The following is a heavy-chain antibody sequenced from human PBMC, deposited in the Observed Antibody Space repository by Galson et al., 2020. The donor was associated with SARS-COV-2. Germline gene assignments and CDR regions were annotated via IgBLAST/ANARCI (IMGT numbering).Heavy chain of an antibody. CDR3: AKDMGWLQLVGSSYQYYHTMDV. V-gene: IGHV3-30*18. CDR2: TSYDGKYQ. D-gene: IGHD5-12*01. CDR1: GFTFNKYG. Sequence: GESLKISCVGSGFTFNKYGMSWVRQAPGKGLEWVGITSYDGKYQYYGDSVKGRFTISRDNSKNTLYLQMNSLRAEDTAVYYCAKDMGWLQLVGSSYQYYHTMDVWGQGTTVTVSS. J-gene: IGHJ6*02.